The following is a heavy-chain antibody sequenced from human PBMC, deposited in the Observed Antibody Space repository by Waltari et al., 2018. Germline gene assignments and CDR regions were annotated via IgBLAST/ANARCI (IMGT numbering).Heavy chain of an antibody. V-gene: IGHV3-53*02. J-gene: IGHJ4*02. D-gene: IGHD5-18*01. CDR3: ASSTAQPWTKGGLDN. CDR1: GFIAITNS. Sequence: DVQLVETGGGLIQPGGSLNLRCAASGFIAITNSMSWVRQAPGKGLEWVSIVYTGGSTYYADFVKGRFTISRDSSKNTLYLQMNDLRAEDTAVYYCASSTAQPWTKGGLDNWGQGTLVIVS. CDR2: VYTGGST.